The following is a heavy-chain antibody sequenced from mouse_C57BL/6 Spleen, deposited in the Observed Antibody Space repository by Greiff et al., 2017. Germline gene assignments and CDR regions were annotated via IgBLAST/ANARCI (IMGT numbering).Heavy chain of an antibody. V-gene: IGHV1-80*01. CDR2: IYPGDGDT. J-gene: IGHJ2*01. Sequence: VKLVESGAELVKPGASVKISCKASGYAFSSYWLNWVKQRPGKGLAWIGQIYPGDGDTNYNGKFKGEATLTADQSSSTAYMQLSSLTSEDSAVYFCARRYYSNSYFDYWGQGTTLTVAS. D-gene: IGHD2-5*01. CDR3: ARRYYSNSYFDY. CDR1: GYAFSSYW.